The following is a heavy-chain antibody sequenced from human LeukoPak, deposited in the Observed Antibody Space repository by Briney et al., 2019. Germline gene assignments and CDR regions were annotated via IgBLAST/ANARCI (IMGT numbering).Heavy chain of an antibody. CDR1: GFSVDSVF. V-gene: IGHV3-66*01. J-gene: IGHJ4*02. CDR3: ARGNSATTTFDF. Sequence: GGSLRLSCRASGFSVDSVFMNWVRQPPGKGLEWVSFIMPGGHIDYTDSVKGRFTISRDSFKNTLSLQMNSLRVDDSAVYYCARGNSATTTFDFWGQGTLVAVSS. D-gene: IGHD4-17*01. CDR2: IMPGGHI.